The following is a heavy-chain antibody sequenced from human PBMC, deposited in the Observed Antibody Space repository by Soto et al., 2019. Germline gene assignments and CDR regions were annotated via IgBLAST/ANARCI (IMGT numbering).Heavy chain of an antibody. CDR3: ASQTTAAGKSYFDF. J-gene: IGHJ4*02. CDR1: GGSISNYY. CDR2: MYYSGST. Sequence: SETLSLTCTVSGGSISNYYCSWIRQPPWKGLEWIGYMYYSGSTNYNPSLKSRVTISVDTSKNQFSLKVNSVTAADTAVYYCASQTTAAGKSYFDFSGQGTLVTVSS. D-gene: IGHD6-13*01. V-gene: IGHV4-59*01.